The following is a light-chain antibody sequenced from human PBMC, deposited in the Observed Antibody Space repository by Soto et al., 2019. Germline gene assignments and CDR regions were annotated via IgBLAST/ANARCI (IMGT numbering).Light chain of an antibody. CDR1: QTVRNN. Sequence: EFVLTQSPGTLSLSPGERATLSCRASQTVRNNYLAWYQQKPGQAPRLLIYGPSTRATGIQARFSGSGSGTEFTLTISSLQSEDFALYYCKQYNNWPRTFGQGTKVDI. J-gene: IGKJ1*01. CDR2: GPS. V-gene: IGKV3-15*01. CDR3: KQYNNWPRT.